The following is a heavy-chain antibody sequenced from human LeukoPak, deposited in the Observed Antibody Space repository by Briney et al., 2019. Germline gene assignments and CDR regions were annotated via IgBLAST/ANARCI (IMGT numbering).Heavy chain of an antibody. Sequence: PGGSLRLSCAASGFTFSSYSMNWVRQAPGKGLEWVSSISSSSSYIYYADSVKGRFTISRDNAKNSLYLQMNSLRAEDTAVYYCARGLAAAGTNDYWGQGTLVTVSS. CDR2: ISSSSSYI. V-gene: IGHV3-21*01. D-gene: IGHD6-13*01. CDR1: GFTFSSYS. J-gene: IGHJ4*02. CDR3: ARGLAAAGTNDY.